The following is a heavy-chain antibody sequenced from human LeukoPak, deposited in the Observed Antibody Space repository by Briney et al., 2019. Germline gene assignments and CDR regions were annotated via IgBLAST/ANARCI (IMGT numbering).Heavy chain of an antibody. J-gene: IGHJ4*02. D-gene: IGHD2-15*01. CDR1: GGTFSGNA. CDR3: ARGKGFVGHFDS. Sequence: GAAVKVSCKSSGGTFSGNAISWMRQAPGQGPEWMGRIIPILGTAEYAEKFQGRVTITADKSTTTAYMELSSLKSEDTALYFCARGKGFVGHFDSWGQGTLVTVSS. CDR2: IIPILGTA. V-gene: IGHV1-69*04.